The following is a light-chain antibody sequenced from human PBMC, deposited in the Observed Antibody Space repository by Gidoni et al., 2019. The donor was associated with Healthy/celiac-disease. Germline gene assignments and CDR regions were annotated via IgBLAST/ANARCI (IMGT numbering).Light chain of an antibody. J-gene: IGKJ4*01. CDR3: QQYNNWPPLT. CDR1: QSVSSN. Sequence: EIVMTQYPATLSVSPGERATLSCRASQSVSSNLAWYQQQPGQAPRLLIYGASTRATGIPARFSGSGSGTEFTLTISSLQSEDFAVYYCQQYNNWPPLTFGGVTKVEIK. V-gene: IGKV3-15*01. CDR2: GAS.